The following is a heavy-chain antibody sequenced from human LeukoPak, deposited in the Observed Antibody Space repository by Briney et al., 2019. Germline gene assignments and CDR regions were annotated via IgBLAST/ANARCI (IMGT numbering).Heavy chain of an antibody. CDR3: AKVGSSKYSGYDYGSYFDF. CDR2: ISSSSSTI. Sequence: GGSLRLSCTVSGFTVSSNSMSWVRQAPGKGLEWVSYISSSSSTIYYADSVKGRFAISRDNSKNTLYLQMNSLRADDTAVYYCAKVGSSKYSGYDYGSYFDFWGQGTLVTVSS. D-gene: IGHD5-12*01. V-gene: IGHV3-48*01. J-gene: IGHJ4*02. CDR1: GFTVSSNS.